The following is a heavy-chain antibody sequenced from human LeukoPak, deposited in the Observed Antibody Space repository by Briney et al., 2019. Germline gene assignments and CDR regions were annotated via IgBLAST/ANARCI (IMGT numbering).Heavy chain of an antibody. Sequence: SETLSLTCTVSGGSISSSSYYWGWIRQPPGKGLEWIGSIYYSGSTYYTPSLKSRVTISVDTSKNQFSLKLSSGTPADTAVYYCARLLPRRNRVDPWGQGTLVTVSS. CDR3: ARLLPRRNRVDP. CDR2: IYYSGST. V-gene: IGHV4-39*01. J-gene: IGHJ5*02. CDR1: GGSISSSSYY.